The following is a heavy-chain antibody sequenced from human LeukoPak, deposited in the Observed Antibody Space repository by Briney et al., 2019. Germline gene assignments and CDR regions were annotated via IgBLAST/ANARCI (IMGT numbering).Heavy chain of an antibody. V-gene: IGHV3-21*01. CDR2: ISSSSSYI. Sequence: GGSLRLSCAASGFTFSSYSMNWVRQAPGKGLEWVSSISSSSSYIYYADSVKGRFTISRDNAKNSLYLQMNSLRAEDTAVCYCARGPLSNFDYWGQGTLVTVSS. CDR3: ARGPLSNFDY. D-gene: IGHD2/OR15-2a*01. CDR1: GFTFSSYS. J-gene: IGHJ4*02.